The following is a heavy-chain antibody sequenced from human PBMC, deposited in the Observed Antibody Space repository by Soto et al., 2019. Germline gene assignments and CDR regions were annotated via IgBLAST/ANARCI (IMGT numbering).Heavy chain of an antibody. CDR1: GFTFSDYY. CDR2: ISSSGSTI. CDR3: ARDQRWLPAFDI. J-gene: IGHJ3*02. V-gene: IGHV3-11*01. D-gene: IGHD6-19*01. Sequence: PVGSLRLSCAASGFTFSDYYMSWIRQAPGKGLEWVSYISSSGSTIYYADPVKGRFTISRDNAKNSLYLQMNSLRAEDTAVYYCARDQRWLPAFDIWGQGTMVTVSS.